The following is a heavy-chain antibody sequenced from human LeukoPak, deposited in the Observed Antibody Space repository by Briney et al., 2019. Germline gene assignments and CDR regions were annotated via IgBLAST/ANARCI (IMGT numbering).Heavy chain of an antibody. CDR3: ARGLAVVRDYYYYGMDV. CDR1: GYTFTSYD. Sequence: APVKVSCKASGYTFTSYDINWVRQATGQGLEWMGWMNPNSGNTGYAQKFQGRVTMTRNTSISTAYMELSSLRSEDTAVYYCARGLAVVRDYYYYGMDVWGQGTTVTVSS. D-gene: IGHD2-15*01. J-gene: IGHJ6*02. CDR2: MNPNSGNT. V-gene: IGHV1-8*01.